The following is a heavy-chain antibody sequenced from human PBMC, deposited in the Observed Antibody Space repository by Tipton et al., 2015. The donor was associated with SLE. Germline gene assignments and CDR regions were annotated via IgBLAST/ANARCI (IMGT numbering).Heavy chain of an antibody. V-gene: IGHV4-39*07. D-gene: IGHD3/OR15-3a*01. J-gene: IGHJ4*02. CDR3: ARDPPPNWDWVFDY. CDR2: VYSDAYT. CDR1: GDSISTSRYY. Sequence: TLSLTCSVSGDSISTSRYYWGWIRQPPGKGLEWIGSVYSDAYTYSNPNLRSRVTMSPDTSKNQFSLTLSSVTAADTAVYYCARDPPPNWDWVFDYWGPGILVTVSS.